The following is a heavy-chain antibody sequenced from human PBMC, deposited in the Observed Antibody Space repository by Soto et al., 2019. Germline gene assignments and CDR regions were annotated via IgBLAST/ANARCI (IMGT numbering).Heavy chain of an antibody. CDR3: ARHKLWMATINNDDFDA. CDR1: GYTFNTYW. D-gene: IGHD2-21*01. J-gene: IGHJ3*01. CDR2: IYPGDSDT. V-gene: IGHV5-51*01. Sequence: PGESLKISCKGSGYTFNTYWIGWVRQMPGKGLEWMGFIYPGDSDTTYSPSFQGQVTISVDKSISTAYLQWSSLKVSDTAIYYCARHKLWMATINNDDFDAWGQGTKVTVSS.